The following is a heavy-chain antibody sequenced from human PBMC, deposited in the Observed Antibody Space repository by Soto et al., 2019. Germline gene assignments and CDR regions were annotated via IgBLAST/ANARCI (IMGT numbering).Heavy chain of an antibody. D-gene: IGHD2-15*01. J-gene: IGHJ5*02. CDR1: GGTFSSYA. CDR3: AREVSDYCSGGSCYVSFRWFDP. CDR2: IIPIFGTA. Sequence: QVQLVQSGAEVKKPGSSVKVSCKASGGTFSSYAISWVRQAPGQGLEWMGGIIPIFGTANYAQKFQGRVTITADESTSTAYMELSSLSSEDTAVYYCAREVSDYCSGGSCYVSFRWFDPWGQVTLVTVSS. V-gene: IGHV1-69*01.